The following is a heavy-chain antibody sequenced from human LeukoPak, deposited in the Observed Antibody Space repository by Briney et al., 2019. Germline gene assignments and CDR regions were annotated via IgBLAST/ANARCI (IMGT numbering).Heavy chain of an antibody. V-gene: IGHV4-4*02. J-gene: IGHJ4*02. Sequence: PSETLSLTCAVSGGSISSSNWWSWVRQPPGKGLEWIGEIYHSGSTNYNPSLKSRVTISVDKSKNQFSLKLSSVTAADTAVYYCASVGAVLDYFDYWGQGTLVTVSS. CDR3: ASVGAVLDYFDY. CDR1: GGSISSSNW. D-gene: IGHD1-26*01. CDR2: IYHSGST.